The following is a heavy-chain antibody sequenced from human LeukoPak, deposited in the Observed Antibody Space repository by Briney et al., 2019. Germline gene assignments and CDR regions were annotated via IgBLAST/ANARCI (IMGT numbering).Heavy chain of an antibody. J-gene: IGHJ4*02. Sequence: SVKVSCKASGGTFSSYAISWVRQAPGQGLEWMGGIIPIFGTTNFAQNFQGRVTITTDESTSRAYMELSSLRSEDTAVYYCARESAAAGTFVYWGQGTLVTVSS. CDR2: IIPIFGTT. V-gene: IGHV1-69*05. CDR1: GGTFSSYA. D-gene: IGHD6-13*01. CDR3: ARESAAAGTFVY.